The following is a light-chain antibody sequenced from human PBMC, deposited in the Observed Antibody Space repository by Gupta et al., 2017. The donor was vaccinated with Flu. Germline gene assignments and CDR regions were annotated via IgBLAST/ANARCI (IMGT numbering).Light chain of an antibody. CDR1: GTDIGNYDY. Sequence: TISATGSGTDIGNYDYVSWQQQHPDRSPTLVIFGATARTAAGPDRFSGSKSGETASLTISALQAEEEAYYYCFSDAGTGTFVFGGGTKVTVL. CDR2: GAT. J-gene: IGLJ2*01. V-gene: IGLV2-11*03. CDR3: FSDAGTGTFV.